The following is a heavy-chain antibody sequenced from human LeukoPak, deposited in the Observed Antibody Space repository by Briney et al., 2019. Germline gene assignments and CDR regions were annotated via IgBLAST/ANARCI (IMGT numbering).Heavy chain of an antibody. Sequence: ASVKVSCKASGYTFTGYYMHWVRQAPGQGLEWMGWINPNSGGTNYAQKFQGWVTMTRDTSISTAYMELSRLRSDDTAVYYCARAGLTMVRGVIAWFDPWGQGTLVTVSS. CDR2: INPNSGGT. D-gene: IGHD3-10*01. J-gene: IGHJ5*02. CDR3: ARAGLTMVRGVIAWFDP. CDR1: GYTFTGYY. V-gene: IGHV1-2*04.